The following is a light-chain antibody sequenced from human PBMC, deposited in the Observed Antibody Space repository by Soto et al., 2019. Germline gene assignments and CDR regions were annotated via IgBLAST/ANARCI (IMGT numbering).Light chain of an antibody. J-gene: IGKJ5*01. V-gene: IGKV1-33*01. Sequence: DIQMTQSPSSLSASVGDRVTITCQASQDISIYLHWYQQKPGKAPNLLIYDASNLQTGVPSRFNGSGSGTDFTFTITSLQAEDIATYYCQQYDDIPITFGRGTRLEIK. CDR2: DAS. CDR3: QQYDDIPIT. CDR1: QDISIY.